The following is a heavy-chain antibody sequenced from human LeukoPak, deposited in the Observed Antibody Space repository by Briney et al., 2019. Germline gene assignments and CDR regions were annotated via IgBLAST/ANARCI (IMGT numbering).Heavy chain of an antibody. V-gene: IGHV1-2*02. CDR3: ARESITMVRGILDY. CDR1: GYTFTGYD. Sequence: ASVKVSCKASGYTFTGYDINWVRQATGQGLEWMGWINPNSGGTNYAQKFQGRVTMTRDTSISTAYMELSRLRSDDTAVYYCARESITMVRGILDYWGQGTLVTVSS. CDR2: INPNSGGT. J-gene: IGHJ4*02. D-gene: IGHD3-10*01.